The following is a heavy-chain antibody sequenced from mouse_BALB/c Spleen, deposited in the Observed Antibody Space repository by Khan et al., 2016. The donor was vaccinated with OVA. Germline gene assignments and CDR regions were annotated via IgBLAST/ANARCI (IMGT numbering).Heavy chain of an antibody. V-gene: IGHV1S137*01. CDR3: TRPAYDGYYDY. CDR1: GYTFTDYA. Sequence: QGQLQQSGPELVRPGVSVKISCKGSGYTFTDYALHWVKQSHAESLEWIGLISTYSGNTNYKQKFRGKATVTVDKSSSTAYMELARLTSEDCAIYYCTRPAYDGYYDYWGQGTTLTVSS. J-gene: IGHJ2*01. CDR2: ISTYSGNT. D-gene: IGHD2-3*01.